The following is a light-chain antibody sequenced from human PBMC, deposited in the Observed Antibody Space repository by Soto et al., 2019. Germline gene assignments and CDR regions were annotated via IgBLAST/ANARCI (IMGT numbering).Light chain of an antibody. Sequence: EVVLTQSPATLSLSPGERATLSCRASRSVSSNLAWYQQKPGQAPRLLIYGASSRATGIPDRFSGSGSGTDFTLTISRLEPEDFAVYYCQQYGSSPPPTFGQGTKVDIK. CDR2: GAS. J-gene: IGKJ1*01. CDR3: QQYGSSPPPT. CDR1: RSVSSN. V-gene: IGKV3-20*01.